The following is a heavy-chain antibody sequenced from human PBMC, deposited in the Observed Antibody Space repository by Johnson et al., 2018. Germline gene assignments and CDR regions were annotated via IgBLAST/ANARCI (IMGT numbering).Heavy chain of an antibody. D-gene: IGHD1-26*01. CDR2: ISYDGSNK. J-gene: IGHJ3*02. CDR3: ATSPVGATSGDAFDI. Sequence: QVQLVESGGGVVQPGRSLRLSCAASGFTFSNYGIHWVRQAPGKGLEWVAVISYDGSNKYYADSVKGRFTISRDNSKNTLYLQMNSLRAEDTAVYYCATSPVGATSGDAFDIWGQGTMVTVSS. V-gene: IGHV3-30*03. CDR1: GFTFSNYG.